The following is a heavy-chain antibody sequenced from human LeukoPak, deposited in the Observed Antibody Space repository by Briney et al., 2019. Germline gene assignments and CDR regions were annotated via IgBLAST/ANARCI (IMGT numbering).Heavy chain of an antibody. J-gene: IGHJ4*02. D-gene: IGHD6-13*01. V-gene: IGHV1-18*04. CDR2: ISAYNGNT. CDR1: GYSFTDYY. CDR3: ARDRPQQLVPGDLDY. Sequence: ASVKVSCKASGYSFTDYYIHWVRQAPGQGLEWMGWISAYNGNTNYAQKLQGRVTMTTDTSTSTAYMELRSLRSDDTAVYYCARDRPQQLVPGDLDYWGQGTLVTVSS.